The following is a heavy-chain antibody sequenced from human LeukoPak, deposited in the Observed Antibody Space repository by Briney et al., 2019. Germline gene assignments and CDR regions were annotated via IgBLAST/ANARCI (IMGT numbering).Heavy chain of an antibody. CDR3: ARGAPEATPPGEAPLDY. D-gene: IGHD1-14*01. J-gene: IGHJ4*02. Sequence: PSETLSLTCAVYGGSFSGYYWSWIRPPPGKGLEWIGEINHSGSTNYNPSLKSRVTISVDTSKNQFSLKLSSVTAADTAVYYCARGAPEATPPGEAPLDYWGQGTLVTVSS. CDR2: INHSGST. CDR1: GGSFSGYY. V-gene: IGHV4-34*01.